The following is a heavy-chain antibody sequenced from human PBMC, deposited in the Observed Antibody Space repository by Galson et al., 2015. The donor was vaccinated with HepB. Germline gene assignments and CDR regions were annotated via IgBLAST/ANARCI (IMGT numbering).Heavy chain of an antibody. D-gene: IGHD4-17*01. V-gene: IGHV3-9*01. CDR1: GFTFDDYA. CDR2: ISWNSGSI. Sequence: SLRLSCAASGFTFDDYAMHWVRQAPGKGLEWVSGISWNSGSIGYADSVKGRFTISRDNAKNSLYLQMNSLRAEDTALYYCAKGIYGDQNWYFDLWGRGTLVTVSS. J-gene: IGHJ2*01. CDR3: AKGIYGDQNWYFDL.